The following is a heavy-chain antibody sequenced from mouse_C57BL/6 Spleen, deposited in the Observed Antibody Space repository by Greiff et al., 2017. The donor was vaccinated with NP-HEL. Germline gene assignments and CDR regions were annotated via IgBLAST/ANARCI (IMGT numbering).Heavy chain of an antibody. J-gene: IGHJ1*03. Sequence: EVKLVESGGGLVKPGGSLKLSCAASGFTFSDYGMHWVRQAPEKGLEWVAYISSGSSTIYYADTVKGRFTISRDNAKNTLFLQMTSLRSEVTDMYYCAWNNYVDWYFDVWGTATTVTVSS. CDR2: ISSGSSTI. D-gene: IGHD1-3*01. CDR3: AWNNYVDWYFDV. CDR1: GFTFSDYG. V-gene: IGHV5-17*01.